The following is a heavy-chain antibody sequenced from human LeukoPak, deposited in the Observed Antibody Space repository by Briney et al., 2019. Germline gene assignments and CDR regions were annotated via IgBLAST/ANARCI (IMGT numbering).Heavy chain of an antibody. Sequence: GGSLRLSCAASGFTFSGSAMHWVRQASGKRLEWVGRIRSKANSYATAYAASVKGRFTISRDDSKNTAYLQMNSLKTEDTAVYYCTRETYGDYVRTGYYYCMDVWGKGTTVTVSS. CDR2: IRSKANSYAT. J-gene: IGHJ6*03. CDR3: TRETYGDYVRTGYYYCMDV. D-gene: IGHD4-17*01. CDR1: GFTFSGSA. V-gene: IGHV3-73*01.